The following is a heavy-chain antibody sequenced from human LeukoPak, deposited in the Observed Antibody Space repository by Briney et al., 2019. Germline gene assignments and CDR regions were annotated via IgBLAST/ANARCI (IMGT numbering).Heavy chain of an antibody. J-gene: IGHJ4*02. V-gene: IGHV3-21*01. CDR3: ARALRRDGYNLVDY. Sequence: GGSLRLSCAASGCTFSSYSMNWVRQPPGKGLEWVSSISSSSSYIYYADSVKGRFTISRDNAKNSLYLQMNSLRAEDTAVYYCARALRRDGYNLVDYWGQGTLVTVSS. CDR1: GCTFSSYS. CDR2: ISSSSSYI. D-gene: IGHD5-24*01.